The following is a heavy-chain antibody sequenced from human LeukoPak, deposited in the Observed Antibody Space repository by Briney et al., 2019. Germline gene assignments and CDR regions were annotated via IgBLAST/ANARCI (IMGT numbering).Heavy chain of an antibody. Sequence: ASVKVSCKASGYTFTSYGISWVRQAPGQGLEWMGWISAYNGNTNYAQKLQGRVTMTTDTSMSTAYMELRSLRSDDTAVYYCARGGGARYSSSWYPRGNWFDPWGQGTLVTVSS. V-gene: IGHV1-18*01. D-gene: IGHD6-13*01. J-gene: IGHJ5*02. CDR1: GYTFTSYG. CDR3: ARGGGARYSSSWYPRGNWFDP. CDR2: ISAYNGNT.